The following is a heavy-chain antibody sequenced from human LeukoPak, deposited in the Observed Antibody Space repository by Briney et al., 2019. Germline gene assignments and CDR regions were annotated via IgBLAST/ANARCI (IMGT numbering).Heavy chain of an antibody. J-gene: IGHJ3*02. Sequence: GGSLRLSCAASGFTFSSYSMNWVRQAPGKGLEWVSSISSSSSYIYYADSVKGRFTISRDNAKISLYLQMNSLRAEDTAVYYCASPYSGSGSSPHAQDAFDIWGQGTMVTVSS. CDR1: GFTFSSYS. CDR2: ISSSSSYI. CDR3: ASPYSGSGSSPHAQDAFDI. V-gene: IGHV3-21*01. D-gene: IGHD3-10*01.